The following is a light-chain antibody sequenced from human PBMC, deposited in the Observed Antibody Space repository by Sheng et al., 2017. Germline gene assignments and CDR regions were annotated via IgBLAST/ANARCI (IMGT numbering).Light chain of an antibody. J-gene: IGKJ4*01. Sequence: EIVLTQSPGTLSLSPGVRATLSCRASQSISSSYVAWYQQKPGQAPRLLIYGASRRATGIPDRFSGSGSGTDFTLTISSLQSEDFAVYYCQQYNDWPPFLTFGGGTKVEIK. CDR3: QQYNDWPPFLT. CDR2: GAS. CDR1: QSISSSY. V-gene: IGKV3-20*01.